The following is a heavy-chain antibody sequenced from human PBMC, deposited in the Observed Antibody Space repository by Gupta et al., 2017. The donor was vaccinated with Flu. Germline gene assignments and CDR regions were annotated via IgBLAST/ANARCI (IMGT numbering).Heavy chain of an antibody. CDR3: ARIPMRDRYCSSTSCYGSYFDY. D-gene: IGHD2-2*01. CDR1: GGSISSGGYS. J-gene: IGHJ4*02. Sequence: QVQLQESGPGLVKPSQTLSLTCTVSGGSISSGGYSWSWIRQHPGKGLEWIGYIYYGGSPYYNPSLKSRVTISVDTSKNQFSLKLSSVTAADTAVYYCARIPMRDRYCSSTSCYGSYFDYWGQGTLVTVSS. V-gene: IGHV4-31*03. CDR2: IYYGGSP.